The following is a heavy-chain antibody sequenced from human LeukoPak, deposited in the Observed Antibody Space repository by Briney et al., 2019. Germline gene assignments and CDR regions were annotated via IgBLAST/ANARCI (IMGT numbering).Heavy chain of an antibody. D-gene: IGHD1-20*01. CDR1: GGSISSYY. CDR3: ARAAVTGDYYYYYYMDV. CDR2: ISYSGST. V-gene: IGHV4-59*08. Sequence: PSETLSLTCTVSGGSISSYYWSWIRQPPGKGLEWIGCISYSGSTNYNPSLKSRVTISVDTSKNQFSLKLSSVTAADTAVYYCARAAVTGDYYYYYYMDVWGKGTTVTVSS. J-gene: IGHJ6*03.